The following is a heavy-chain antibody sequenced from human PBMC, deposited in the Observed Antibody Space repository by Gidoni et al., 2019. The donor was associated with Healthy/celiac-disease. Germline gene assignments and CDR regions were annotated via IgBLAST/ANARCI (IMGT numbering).Heavy chain of an antibody. CDR1: AYSIDTDFY. D-gene: IGHD4-4*01. V-gene: IGHV4-38-2*02. Sequence: QVQLQESGPGRVKPSETLSLTCAVSAYSIDTDFYWIWTRQSPGKGLEWIGSIYHDGDTYYNSSLKSRITIAIDRSKKQCSLNLRSVTAADTAIYYCTKDAWDLSKSVYWGRGTLVTVSS. J-gene: IGHJ4*02. CDR2: IYHDGDT. CDR3: TKDAWDLSKSVY.